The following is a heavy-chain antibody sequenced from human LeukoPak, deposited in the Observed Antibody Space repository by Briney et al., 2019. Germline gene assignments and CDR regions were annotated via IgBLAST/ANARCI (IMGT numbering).Heavy chain of an antibody. Sequence: SSETLSLTCTVSGGSVSSDSYFWTWIRQPPGKGLEWIGYIYYSGSTNYNPSLKSRVTISLDTSKSQISLKLSSVTAADTAVYYCARGQRRLQNYWGQGTLVTVSS. CDR2: IYYSGST. J-gene: IGHJ4*02. V-gene: IGHV4-61*01. CDR1: GGSVSSDSYF. CDR3: ARGQRRLQNY.